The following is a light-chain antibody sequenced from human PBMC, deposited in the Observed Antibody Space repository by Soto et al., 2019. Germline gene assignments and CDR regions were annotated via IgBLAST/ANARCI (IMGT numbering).Light chain of an antibody. V-gene: IGKV4-1*01. Sequence: DIVMTQSPDSLAVSLGDRATINCKSSQSLLYRSYKNNYLAWYQQKAGQPPKLLIYWSSARESGVPDRFSGSRSGTDFTLTISRLQPEDAAVYLCQQYSGTQVTCGQGTKLEI. CDR3: QQYSGTQVT. CDR1: QSLLYRSYKNNY. J-gene: IGKJ2*01. CDR2: WSS.